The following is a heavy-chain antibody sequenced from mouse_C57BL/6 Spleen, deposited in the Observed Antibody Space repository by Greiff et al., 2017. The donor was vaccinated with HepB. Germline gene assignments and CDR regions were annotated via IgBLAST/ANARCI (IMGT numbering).Heavy chain of an antibody. CDR3: ARRGTTVVAHWYFDV. V-gene: IGHV1-82*01. CDR1: GYAFSSSW. J-gene: IGHJ1*03. CDR2: IYPGDGDT. D-gene: IGHD1-1*01. Sequence: QVQLQQSGPELVKPGASVKISCKASGYAFSSSWMNWVKQRPGKGLEWIGRIYPGDGDTNYNGKLKGKATLTADKSSSTAYMQLSSLTSEDSAVYFCARRGTTVVAHWYFDVWGTGTTVTVSS.